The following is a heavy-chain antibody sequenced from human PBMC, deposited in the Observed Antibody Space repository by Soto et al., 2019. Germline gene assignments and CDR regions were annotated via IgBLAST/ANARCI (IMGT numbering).Heavy chain of an antibody. Sequence: SETLSLTCTVSGGSISSYYWSWIRQPPGKGLEWIGYIYYSGSTNYDPSLKSRVTISVDTSKNQFSLKLSSVTAADTAVYYCVRGGEPISSPLSWFDPWGQGTLVTVSS. CDR2: IYYSGST. V-gene: IGHV4-59*01. CDR1: GGSISSYY. D-gene: IGHD6-6*01. CDR3: VRGGEPISSPLSWFDP. J-gene: IGHJ5*02.